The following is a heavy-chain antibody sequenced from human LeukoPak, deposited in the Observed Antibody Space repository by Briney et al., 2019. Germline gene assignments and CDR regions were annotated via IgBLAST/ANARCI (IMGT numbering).Heavy chain of an antibody. CDR3: ARGSKDFWTVYYYYYMDV. CDR1: GGSFSGYY. D-gene: IGHD3/OR15-3a*01. J-gene: IGHJ6*03. V-gene: IGHV4-34*01. Sequence: SETPSLTCAVYGGSFSGYYWSWIRQPPGKGLERIGEINHSGSTNYNPSLKSRVTISVDTSKNQFSLKLSSVTAADTAVYYCARGSKDFWTVYYYYYMDVWGKGTTVTVSS. CDR2: INHSGST.